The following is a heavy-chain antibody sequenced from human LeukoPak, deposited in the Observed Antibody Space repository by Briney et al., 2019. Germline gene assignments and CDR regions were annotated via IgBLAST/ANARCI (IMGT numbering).Heavy chain of an antibody. Sequence: SETLSLSCTVSGVSISSYYWSWVRQPPGKGLEWIGSIYTSGSTHYNPVLKSRVTMSGDTSKNLFSLKQSSRAAADTAVYYWARDHRLWFGETDWFDPWGQGTLVTASS. D-gene: IGHD3-10*01. CDR2: IYTSGST. J-gene: IGHJ5*02. CDR3: ARDHRLWFGETDWFDP. CDR1: GVSISSYY. V-gene: IGHV4-4*07.